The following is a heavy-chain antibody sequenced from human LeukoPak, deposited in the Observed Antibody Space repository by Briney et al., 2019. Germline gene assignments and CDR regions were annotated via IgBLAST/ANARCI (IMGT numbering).Heavy chain of an antibody. V-gene: IGHV3-49*03. D-gene: IGHD3-10*01. J-gene: IGHJ4*02. CDR3: TRPENDQIWFGEIRF. CDR1: GFTFGDYA. Sequence: QAGGSLRLSCTASGFTFGDYAMSWFRQAPGKGLEWVGFIRSKAYGGTTEYAASVKGRFTISRDDSKSIAYLQMNSLKTEDTAVYYCTRPENDQIWFGEIRFWGQGTLVTVSS. CDR2: IRSKAYGGTT.